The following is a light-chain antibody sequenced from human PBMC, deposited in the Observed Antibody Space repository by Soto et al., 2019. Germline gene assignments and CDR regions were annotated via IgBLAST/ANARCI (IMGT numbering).Light chain of an antibody. CDR1: ESVSSSY. J-gene: IGKJ1*01. CDR2: GAS. Sequence: EIVLTQSPGTLSLSPGERATLSCRATESVSSSYLAWYQQKPGQAPSLLIYGASTRATGIPDRFSGSGSGTDFTLTISRLETEDSALYYCQQYGSSPRTFGQGTKVEI. V-gene: IGKV3-20*01. CDR3: QQYGSSPRT.